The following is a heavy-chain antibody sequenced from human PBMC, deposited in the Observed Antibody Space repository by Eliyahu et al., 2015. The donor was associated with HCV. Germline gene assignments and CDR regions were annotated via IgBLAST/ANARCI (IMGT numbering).Heavy chain of an antibody. CDR2: INHSGST. V-gene: IGHV4-34*01. CDR1: GGSFSGYY. CDR3: ARPGLGVAARFWFDP. D-gene: IGHD6-6*01. Sequence: QVQLQQWGAGLLKPSETLSLTCAVYGGSFSGYYWSWIRQPPGKGLEWIGEINHSGSTNYNPSLKSRVTISVDTSKNQFSLKLSSVTAADTAVYYCARPGLGVAARFWFDPWGQGTLVTVSS. J-gene: IGHJ5*02.